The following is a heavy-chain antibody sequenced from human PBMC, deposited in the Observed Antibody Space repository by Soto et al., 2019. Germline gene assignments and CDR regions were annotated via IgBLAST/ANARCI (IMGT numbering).Heavy chain of an antibody. CDR3: ARTTQDIVVVVATGRDYFDY. J-gene: IGHJ4*02. D-gene: IGHD2-15*01. CDR1: GGSFSGYY. CDR2: INHSGST. V-gene: IGHV4-34*01. Sequence: QVQLQQWGAGLLKPSETLSLTCAVYGGSFSGYYWSWIRQPPGKGLEWIGEINHSGSTNYNPSLKGRVTISVDTSKNQFSLKLSSVTAADTAVYYCARTTQDIVVVVATGRDYFDYWGQGTLVTVSS.